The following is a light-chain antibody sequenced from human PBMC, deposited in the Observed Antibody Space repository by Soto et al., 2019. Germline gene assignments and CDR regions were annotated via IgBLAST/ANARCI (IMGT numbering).Light chain of an antibody. Sequence: QSVLTQPPSAYGTPGQRVTISCSGSSSNIGSNTVNWYQQLPGTAPKLLIYSNNQRPSGVPDRFSGSKSGTSASLAISGLQSEDEADYYCAACDDSLKGVVFGGGTKLTVL. CDR1: SSNIGSNT. V-gene: IGLV1-44*01. CDR2: SNN. CDR3: AACDDSLKGVV. J-gene: IGLJ2*01.